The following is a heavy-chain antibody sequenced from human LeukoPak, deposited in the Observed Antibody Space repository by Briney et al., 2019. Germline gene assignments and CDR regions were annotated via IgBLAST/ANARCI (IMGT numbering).Heavy chain of an antibody. Sequence: GGSLRLCCAASGFTFSSYSINWVPQTPAKGVEWVSSISSGSSYISYADSVKGRFTISRDNAKKSLYLQMNSLRAEDTAVYYCARDLGSIATAGTETFDIWGQGTMVTVSS. J-gene: IGHJ3*02. CDR3: ARDLGSIATAGTETFDI. CDR1: GFTFSSYS. D-gene: IGHD6-13*01. CDR2: ISSGSSYI. V-gene: IGHV3-21*01.